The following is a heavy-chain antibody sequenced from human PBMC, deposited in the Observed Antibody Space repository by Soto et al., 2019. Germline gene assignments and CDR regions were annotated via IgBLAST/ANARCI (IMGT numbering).Heavy chain of an antibody. CDR2: IVVGSGNT. D-gene: IGHD1-26*01. CDR3: AAGPYLKYSGNDEYWFDP. CDR1: GFTFTSSA. J-gene: IGHJ5*02. V-gene: IGHV1-58*01. Sequence: GASVKVSCKASGFTFTSSAVQWVRQARGQRLEWIGWIVVGSGNTNYAQKFQERVTITRDMSTSTAYMELSSLRSEDTAVYYCAAGPYLKYSGNDEYWFDPWGQGTLVTVS.